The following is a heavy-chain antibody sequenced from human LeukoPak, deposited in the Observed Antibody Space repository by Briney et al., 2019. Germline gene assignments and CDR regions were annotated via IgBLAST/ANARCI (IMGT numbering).Heavy chain of an antibody. V-gene: IGHV3-23*01. J-gene: IGHJ6*03. Sequence: GGSLRLSCAASGFTFSSYAMSWVRQAPGKGLEWVSAISGSGGTTYYAGSVKGRFTISRDNSQNPLYLQMKSLRAEDTAVYYCAKGGGIAAAAYYYMDVWGKGTTVTVSS. CDR1: GFTFSSYA. CDR3: AKGGGIAAAAYYYMDV. D-gene: IGHD6-13*01. CDR2: ISGSGGTT.